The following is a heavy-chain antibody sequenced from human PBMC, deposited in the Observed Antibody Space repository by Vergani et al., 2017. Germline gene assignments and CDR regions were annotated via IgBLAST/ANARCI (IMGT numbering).Heavy chain of an antibody. J-gene: IGHJ4*02. CDR2: IHYDGSHE. CDR1: GFSFSSFG. Sequence: QVQLVESGGGVVQPGRSLRLSCAASGFSFSSFGFHWVRQAPGKGLEWVAFIHYDGSHEYYIDSVKGRFTISRDNSKNTLFLQMHSLRVEDTALYYCAKFPLNITTPDRGDFWGQGSLVTVSS. V-gene: IGHV3-30*02. CDR3: AKFPLNITTPDRGDF. D-gene: IGHD1-1*01.